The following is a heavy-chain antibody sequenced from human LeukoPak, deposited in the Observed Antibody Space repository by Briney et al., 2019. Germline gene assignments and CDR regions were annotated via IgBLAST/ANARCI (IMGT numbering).Heavy chain of an antibody. D-gene: IGHD5-12*01. Sequence: ASVKVSCKASGYTFTSYAMHWVRQAPGQRLEWMGWINAGNGNTKYSQKFQGRVTITRDTSASTAYMELSSLRSEDTAVYYCAREGGGYDPWFDPWGQGTLLTVSS. CDR1: GYTFTSYA. J-gene: IGHJ5*02. CDR2: INAGNGNT. V-gene: IGHV1-3*01. CDR3: AREGGGYDPWFDP.